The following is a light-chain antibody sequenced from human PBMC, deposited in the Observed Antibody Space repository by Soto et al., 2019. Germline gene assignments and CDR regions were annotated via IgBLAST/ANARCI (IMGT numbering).Light chain of an antibody. J-gene: IGKJ1*01. CDR1: QSVSSSY. CDR3: QQYGSSQWT. CDR2: GVS. Sequence: EIVLTQSPGTLSLSPGERATLSCRASQSVSSSYFAWYQQKPGQAPRLLIYGVSSRATVIPDRFSGSGSGTDCTLTSSRLEPEDFAVYYCQQYGSSQWTFGQGTKVEIK. V-gene: IGKV3-20*01.